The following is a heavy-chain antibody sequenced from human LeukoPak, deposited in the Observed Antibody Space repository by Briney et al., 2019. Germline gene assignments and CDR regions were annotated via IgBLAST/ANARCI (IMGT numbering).Heavy chain of an antibody. V-gene: IGHV1-69*04. Sequence: ASVKVSCKASGGTFSSYAISWVRQAPGQGLEWMGRIIPILGIANYAQKFQGRVTITADKSTSTAYMELSSLRAEDTAVYYFARDPPRAAAGQKDWFDPWGQGTLVTVSS. CDR1: GGTFSSYA. D-gene: IGHD6-13*01. J-gene: IGHJ5*02. CDR3: ARDPPRAAAGQKDWFDP. CDR2: IIPILGIA.